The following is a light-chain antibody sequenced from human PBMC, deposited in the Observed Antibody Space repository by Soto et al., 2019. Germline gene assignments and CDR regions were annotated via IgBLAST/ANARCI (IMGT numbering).Light chain of an antibody. V-gene: IGLV2-14*01. J-gene: IGLJ3*02. CDR1: SSDIGRYKF. CDR2: EGT. CDR3: SSSTNTNTLVM. Sequence: QSVLTQPASVSGSPGQSITISCTGTSSDIGRYKFVSWFQQHPGKAPKLMIFEGTNRPSGISNRFSGSKSGNTASLTISGLQAEDEAIYFCSSSTNTNTLVMFGGGTKLTVL.